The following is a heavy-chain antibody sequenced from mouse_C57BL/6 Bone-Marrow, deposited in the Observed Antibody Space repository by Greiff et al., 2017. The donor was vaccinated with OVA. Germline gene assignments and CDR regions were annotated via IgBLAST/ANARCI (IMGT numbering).Heavy chain of an antibody. D-gene: IGHD1-1*01. Sequence: QVQLQQPGAELVKPGASVKMSCKASGYTFTSYWITWVKQRPGQGLEWIGDIYPGSGSTNYNEKFKSKATLTVDTSSSTAYMQLSSLTSEDSAVYYCARWEGYYYGSSLDYWGQGTTLTVSS. CDR2: IYPGSGST. V-gene: IGHV1-55*01. J-gene: IGHJ2*01. CDR3: ARWEGYYYGSSLDY. CDR1: GYTFTSYW.